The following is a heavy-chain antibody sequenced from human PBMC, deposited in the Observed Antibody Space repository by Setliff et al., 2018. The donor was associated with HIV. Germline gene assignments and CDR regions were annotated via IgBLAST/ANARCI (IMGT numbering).Heavy chain of an antibody. D-gene: IGHD2-8*02. J-gene: IGHJ5*02. CDR1: GGSVNSGTYY. CDR2: IYTSGST. Sequence: PSETLSLTCTVSGGSVNSGTYYWSWIRQPAGKGLEWIGHIYTSGSTYYNPALKSRVSISVDTSKNQFSLNLNSVTAADTAVYYCARAGDCTEASCPKARFDPWGPGILVTVSS. V-gene: IGHV4-61*09. CDR3: ARAGDCTEASCPKARFDP.